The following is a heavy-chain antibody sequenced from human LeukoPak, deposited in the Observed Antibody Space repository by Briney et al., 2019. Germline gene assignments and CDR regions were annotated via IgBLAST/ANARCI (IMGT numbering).Heavy chain of an antibody. J-gene: IGHJ5*02. Sequence: GGPLQISWQGSGYSFTSYWIGWVRPMPGKSLGWVGIIYPGYSDTRYSPSFQAQVTISADKYISTASLQWSSLKASDTAMYYCARQSDIVVVPAGWFDPWGQGTLVTVSS. CDR1: GYSFTSYW. CDR3: ARQSDIVVVPAGWFDP. CDR2: IYPGYSDT. V-gene: IGHV5-51*01. D-gene: IGHD2-2*01.